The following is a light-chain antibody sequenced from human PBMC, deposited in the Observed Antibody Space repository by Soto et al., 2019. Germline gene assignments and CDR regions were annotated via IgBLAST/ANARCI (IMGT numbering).Light chain of an antibody. CDR1: SSNIAAGSD. V-gene: IGLV1-40*01. J-gene: IGLJ2*01. Sequence: QSVLTQPPSVSGAPGQRVTISCTGGSSNIAAGSDVHWYQQLPGTAPKRLIYGNSNRPSGVPDRFSGSKSGTSASLAISGLQGEDESGYSCQSYDNSLGVYVLFGGGTKLTVL. CDR2: GNS. CDR3: QSYDNSLGVYVL.